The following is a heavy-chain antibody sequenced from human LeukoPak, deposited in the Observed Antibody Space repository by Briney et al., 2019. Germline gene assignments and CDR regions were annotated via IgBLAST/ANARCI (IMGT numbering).Heavy chain of an antibody. J-gene: IGHJ4*02. CDR2: ISSNGGST. V-gene: IGHV3-64*01. CDR1: GFTFSSYA. CDR3: ARDRRYDFWSGGSFDY. D-gene: IGHD3-3*01. Sequence: PGGSLRLSCAASGFTFSSYAMHWVRQAPGKGLEYVSAISSNGGSTYYANSVKGRFTISRDNSKNTLYLQMGSLRAEDMAVYNCARDRRYDFWSGGSFDYWGQGTLVTVSS.